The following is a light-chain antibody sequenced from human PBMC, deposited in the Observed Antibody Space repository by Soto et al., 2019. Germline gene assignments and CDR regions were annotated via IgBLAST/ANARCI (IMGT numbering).Light chain of an antibody. J-gene: IGKJ1*01. V-gene: IGKV1-5*01. CDR2: DAS. CDR3: QQYNSYSAWT. CDR1: QSISSW. Sequence: DIQMTQSPSTLSASVGDRVTITCRASQSISSWLAWYQQKPGKVPKLLIYDASSLESGVPSRLSGCGSGTEFTLAISGLQPDDFATYYCQQYNSYSAWTFGQGTVVEIK.